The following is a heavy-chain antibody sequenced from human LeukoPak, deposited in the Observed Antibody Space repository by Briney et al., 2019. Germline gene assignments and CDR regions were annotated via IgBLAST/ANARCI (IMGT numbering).Heavy chain of an antibody. CDR3: ARLAYRTFDI. D-gene: IGHD2-21*01. Sequence: SETLSLTCTVSGGSISSYYWSWIRQPPGKGLEWIGYIYYSGSTNYNPSLKSRVTISVDTSKNQFSLKLSSVTAADTAVYYCARLAYRTFDIWGQGTMVTVSS. CDR2: IYYSGST. CDR1: GGSISSYY. J-gene: IGHJ3*02. V-gene: IGHV4-59*01.